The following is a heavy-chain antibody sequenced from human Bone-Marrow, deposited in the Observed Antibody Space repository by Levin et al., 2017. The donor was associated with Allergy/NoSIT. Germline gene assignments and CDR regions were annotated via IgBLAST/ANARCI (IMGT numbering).Heavy chain of an antibody. J-gene: IGHJ4*02. CDR1: GFSFSSYA. CDR2: ISGGGGST. Sequence: GESLKISCAASGFSFSSYAMSWVRQAPGKGLEWVSAISGGGGSTYYADAVKGRFTIARDNSKNTLYLQMNSLRVEDTALYYCAKAHIVVIPAAIRSFDYWGQGTLVTVSS. D-gene: IGHD2-2*01. V-gene: IGHV3-23*01. CDR3: AKAHIVVIPAAIRSFDY.